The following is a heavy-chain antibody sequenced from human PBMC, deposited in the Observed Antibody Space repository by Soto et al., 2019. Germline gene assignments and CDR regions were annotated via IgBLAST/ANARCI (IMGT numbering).Heavy chain of an antibody. D-gene: IGHD7-27*01. CDR2: IYFSGNI. V-gene: IGHV4-39*07. Sequence: PSETLSLTCSVSGGSISSSSYYWGWIRQPPGKGLEWIASIYFSGNIYHNPSLKSRVTMSIDTSKKQFSLNLSSVTVEDTAVYYCAKENWANPDSWGQGTLVTVSS. CDR1: GGSISSSSYY. CDR3: AKENWANPDS. J-gene: IGHJ4*02.